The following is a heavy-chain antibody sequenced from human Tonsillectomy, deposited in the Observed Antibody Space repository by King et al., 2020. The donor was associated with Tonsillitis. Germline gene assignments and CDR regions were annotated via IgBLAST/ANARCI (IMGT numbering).Heavy chain of an antibody. D-gene: IGHD3-3*01. V-gene: IGHV3-23*04. CDR3: AKDRDFWSPHGMDV. CDR2: ISGSGGST. Sequence: VQLVESGGGLIQPGGSLRLSCAASGFTFSSYAMSWVRQAPGKGLEWVSGISGSGGSTYYADSVKGRFAISRDNSKNTLHLQMNSLRVEDTAVYYCAKDRDFWSPHGMDVWGQGTTVTVSS. J-gene: IGHJ6*02. CDR1: GFTFSSYA.